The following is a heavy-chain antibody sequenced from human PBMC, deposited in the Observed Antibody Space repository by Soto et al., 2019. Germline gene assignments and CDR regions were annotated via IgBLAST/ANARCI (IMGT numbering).Heavy chain of an antibody. V-gene: IGHV4-39*07. CDR2: IYYSETT. D-gene: IGHD6-19*01. CDR3: ARVGAGQWPSRDPLSWFDP. Sequence: SETLSLTCTVSGASISSSNDYWGWIRQPPGKGLEWIGSIYYSETTYRNPSLKSRVTISLDTSKNQFSLKLSSVTAADTAVYYCARVGAGQWPSRDPLSWFDPWGQGTLVTVSS. J-gene: IGHJ5*02. CDR1: GASISSSNDY.